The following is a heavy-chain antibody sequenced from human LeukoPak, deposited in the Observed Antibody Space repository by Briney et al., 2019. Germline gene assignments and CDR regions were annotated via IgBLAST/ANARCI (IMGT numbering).Heavy chain of an antibody. CDR1: GGSFSGYY. CDR2: INHSGST. CDR3: VRGYCSGGSCYSYYGMDV. J-gene: IGHJ6*02. D-gene: IGHD2-15*01. V-gene: IGHV4-34*01. Sequence: SETLSLTCAVSGGSFSGYYWSWIRQPPGKGLEWIGEINHSGSTNYNPSLKSRVTISVDTSKNQFYLKLSSVTAADTAVYYCVRGYCSGGSCYSYYGMDVWGQGTTVTVSS.